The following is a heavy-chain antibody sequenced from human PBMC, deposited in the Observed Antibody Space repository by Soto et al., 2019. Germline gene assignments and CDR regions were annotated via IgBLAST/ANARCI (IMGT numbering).Heavy chain of an antibody. CDR1: GFTFDDYA. V-gene: IGHV3-9*01. Sequence: GGSLRLSCAASGFTFDDYAMHWVRQAPGKGLEWVSGISWTSGCIGYADSVKGRFTISRDNAKNSLHLQMDSLRPEDTAVYYCARWGDATGYYLDYWGQGTLVTVSS. CDR3: ARWGDATGYYLDY. J-gene: IGHJ4*02. D-gene: IGHD3-9*01. CDR2: ISWTSGCI.